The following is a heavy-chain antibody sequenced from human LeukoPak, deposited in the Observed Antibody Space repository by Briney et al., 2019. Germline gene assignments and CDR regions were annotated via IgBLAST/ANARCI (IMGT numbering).Heavy chain of an antibody. V-gene: IGHV3-48*03. J-gene: IGHJ6*02. CDR3: ARGYIVRGMDV. Sequence: GSLRLSCAASGFTFSSDEMNWVRQVPGKGLEWVSYISSSGRTTYYADSMTGRFTISRENAKNTLYLQMDSLRAEDTAVYYCARGYIVRGMDVWGQRTTVIVSS. CDR2: ISSSGRTT. D-gene: IGHD2-8*01. CDR1: GFTFSSDE.